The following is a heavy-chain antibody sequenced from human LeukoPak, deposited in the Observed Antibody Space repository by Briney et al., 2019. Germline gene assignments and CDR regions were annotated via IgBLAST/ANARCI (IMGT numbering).Heavy chain of an antibody. V-gene: IGHV5-51*01. CDR3: ARQDDYDFWSGYYTAGWFDP. Sequence: GESLKISCKGSGYSFTSYWIGWVRQMPGKGLEWMGIIYPGDSDTRYSPSFQGQVTISADKSISTAYLQWSSLKASDTAMYYCARQDDYDFWSGYYTAGWFDPWGQGTLVTVSS. CDR1: GYSFTSYW. CDR2: IYPGDSDT. J-gene: IGHJ5*02. D-gene: IGHD3-3*01.